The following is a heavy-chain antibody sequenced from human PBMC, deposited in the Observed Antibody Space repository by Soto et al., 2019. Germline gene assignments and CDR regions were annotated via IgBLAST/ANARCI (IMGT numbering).Heavy chain of an antibody. CDR1: GFTFSRFD. D-gene: IGHD5-18*01. V-gene: IGHV3-13*01. J-gene: IGHJ6*03. Sequence: EVQLVESGGGLVQPGGSLRLSCAASGFTFSRFDMHWVRQATGKGLEWVSSIGTTGDTYYPGSVKGRFTISRENAKNSLYLQMNSLRDGDTAVYYCARGGDTSIYFMGVWGKGTTVTVSS. CDR2: IGTTGDT. CDR3: ARGGDTSIYFMGV.